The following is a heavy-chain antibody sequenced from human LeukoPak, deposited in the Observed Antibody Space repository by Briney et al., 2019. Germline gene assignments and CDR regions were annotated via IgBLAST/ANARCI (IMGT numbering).Heavy chain of an antibody. CDR2: IYSGGST. CDR1: GGSVSSGSYY. CDR3: ARGRENAFDI. V-gene: IGHV3-53*01. J-gene: IGHJ3*02. Sequence: ETLSLTCTVSGGSVSSGSYYWSWVRQAPGKGLEWVSVIYSGGSTYYADSVKGRFTISRDNSKNTLYLQMNSLRAEDTAVYYCARGRENAFDIWGQGTMVTVSS.